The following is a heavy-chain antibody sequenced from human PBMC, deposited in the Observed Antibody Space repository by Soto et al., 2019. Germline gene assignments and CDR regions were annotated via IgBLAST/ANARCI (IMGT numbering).Heavy chain of an antibody. J-gene: IGHJ4*02. CDR3: ARESRGWSYLDS. V-gene: IGHV4-31*03. Sequence: QVQLQESGPGPVKPAQTLSLTCTVSGDSISSGYFYWSWIRQHPGKGPEWIGHVSHSGSTYYNPSLKSRVVMSVDTSKNQFSLRLKSVTAADTAVYYCARESRGWSYLDSWGQGTLVTVSS. CDR1: GDSISSGYFY. CDR2: VSHSGST. D-gene: IGHD6-19*01.